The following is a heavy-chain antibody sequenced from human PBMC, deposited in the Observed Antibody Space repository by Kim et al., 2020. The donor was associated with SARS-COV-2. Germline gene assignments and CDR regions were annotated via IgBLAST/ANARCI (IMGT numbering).Heavy chain of an antibody. D-gene: IGHD6-13*01. CDR2: IRSKAYGGTT. J-gene: IGHJ6*02. CDR1: GFTFGDYA. CDR3: TRDYLVGQQLGTTYYYYGMDV. Sequence: GGSLRLSCTASGFTFGDYAMSWFRQAPGKGLEWVGFIRSKAYGGTTEYAASVKGRFTISRDDSKSIAYLQMNSLKTEDTAVYYCTRDYLVGQQLGTTYYYYGMDVWGQETTVTVSS. V-gene: IGHV3-49*03.